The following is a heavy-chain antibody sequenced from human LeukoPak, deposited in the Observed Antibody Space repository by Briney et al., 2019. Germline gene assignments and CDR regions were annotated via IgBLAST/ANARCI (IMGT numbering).Heavy chain of an antibody. Sequence: GGSLRLSCAASGFTYSSYSMNWVRQAPGKGLEWVSSISSSSSYIYYADSVKGRFTISRDNAKNSLYLQMNSLGAEDTAVYYCARDLDYVYDYWGQGTLVTVSS. CDR1: GFTYSSYS. J-gene: IGHJ4*02. CDR2: ISSSSSYI. V-gene: IGHV3-21*01. D-gene: IGHD4-17*01. CDR3: ARDLDYVYDY.